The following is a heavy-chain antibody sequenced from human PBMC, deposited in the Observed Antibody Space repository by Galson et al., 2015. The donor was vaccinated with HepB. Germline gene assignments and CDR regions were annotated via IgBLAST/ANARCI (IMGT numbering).Heavy chain of an antibody. V-gene: IGHV5-51*03. CDR3: ARRGDWNYDY. CDR1: GYSLTNYY. Sequence: QSGAEVKKPGESLKISCKVSGYSLTNYYIGWVRQTPGKGLEWMGIIFPGDSDTMYSPSFQGQVTISADKSISTAYLQWSSLKASDTAIYFCARRGDWNYDYWGQGTLITVSS. J-gene: IGHJ4*02. CDR2: IFPGDSDT. D-gene: IGHD1-7*01.